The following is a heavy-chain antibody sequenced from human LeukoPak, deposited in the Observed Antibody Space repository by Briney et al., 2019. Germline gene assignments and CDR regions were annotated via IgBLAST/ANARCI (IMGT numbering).Heavy chain of an antibody. V-gene: IGHV4-31*03. CDR3: ARDGAYYYDSSGYSV. Sequence: SQTLSLTCTVSGGSISSGGYYWSWIRQHPGKGLEWIGYIYYSGSTYYNPSLKSRVTISVDTSKNQFSLKLSSVTAAGTAVYYCARDGAYYYDSSGYSVWGQGTLVTVSS. J-gene: IGHJ4*02. D-gene: IGHD3-22*01. CDR2: IYYSGST. CDR1: GGSISSGGYY.